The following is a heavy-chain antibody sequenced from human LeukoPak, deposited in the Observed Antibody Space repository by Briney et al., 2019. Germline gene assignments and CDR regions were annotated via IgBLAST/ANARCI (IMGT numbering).Heavy chain of an antibody. D-gene: IGHD6-13*01. V-gene: IGHV3-23*01. CDR3: AKGYSEYTSSWFDY. J-gene: IGHJ4*02. Sequence: PGGSLRLSCAASGFTFSRIAMSWVRQAPGKGLEWVSGISGSGGRDSTYYADSVKGRFTISRDKSKSTVYLEMNSLRAEDTAVYYCAKGYSEYTSSWFDYWSQGTLVTVSS. CDR2: ISGSGGRDST. CDR1: GFTFSRIA.